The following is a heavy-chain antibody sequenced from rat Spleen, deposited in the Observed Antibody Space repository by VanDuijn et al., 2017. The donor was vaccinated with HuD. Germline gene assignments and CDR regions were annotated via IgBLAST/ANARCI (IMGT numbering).Heavy chain of an antibody. D-gene: IGHD1-4*01. J-gene: IGHJ3*01. CDR3: ARSGQTTRILAY. V-gene: IGHV2-16*01. Sequence: QVQLKESGPGLVQPSQTLSLTCTVSGFSLSNYGVIWVRQPPGKGLEWMGVIWTGGSTAYNSALKSRLSISRDTSKSQVFLKMNNLQTDDTAIYFCARSGQTTRILAYWGQGTLVTVSS. CDR2: IWTGGST. CDR1: GFSLSNYG.